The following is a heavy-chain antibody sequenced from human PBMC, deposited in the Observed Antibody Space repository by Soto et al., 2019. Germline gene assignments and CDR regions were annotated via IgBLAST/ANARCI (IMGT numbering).Heavy chain of an antibody. CDR2: AIPALGKT. D-gene: IGHD3-10*01. CDR1: GDNFKKNV. CDR3: ARGPFRPSAMDV. Sequence: ASVKVSCKTSGDNFKKNVFTWVRQAPGQGLEWMGGAIPALGKTHYIEKFQGRVTITVDDATRTVYMEVRDLTSEDTAIYYCARGPFRPSAMDVWGQGTTVTVSS. V-gene: IGHV1-69*10. J-gene: IGHJ6*02.